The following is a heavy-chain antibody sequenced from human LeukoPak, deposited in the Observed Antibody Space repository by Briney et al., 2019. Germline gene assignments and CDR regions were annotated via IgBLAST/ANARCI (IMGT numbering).Heavy chain of an antibody. Sequence: GSLRLFCAASGFTFRSYAMQRVRQAPGQGLKWVAVISYDGSNKYYADSVKGRFTISRDNSKNTLYLQMNSLRAEDTAVYYCASGKSSSSPFDYWGQGTLVTVSS. V-gene: IGHV3-30*01. CDR1: GFTFRSYA. CDR2: ISYDGSNK. D-gene: IGHD6-6*01. J-gene: IGHJ4*02. CDR3: ASGKSSSSPFDY.